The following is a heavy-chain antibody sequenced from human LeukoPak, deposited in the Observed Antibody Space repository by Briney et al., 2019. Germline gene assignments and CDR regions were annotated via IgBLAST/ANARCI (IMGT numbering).Heavy chain of an antibody. V-gene: IGHV1-69*01. D-gene: IGHD3-16*02. Sequence: GSSVKVSCKASGGTFSSYAISWVRQAPGQGLEWMGGIIPIFGTANYAQKFQGRVTITADESTSTAYMELSSLRSEDTAVYYCARVGAVIGGKYYYYYYMDVWGKGTTVTISS. CDR3: ARVGAVIGGKYYYYYYMDV. CDR1: GGTFSSYA. CDR2: IIPIFGTA. J-gene: IGHJ6*03.